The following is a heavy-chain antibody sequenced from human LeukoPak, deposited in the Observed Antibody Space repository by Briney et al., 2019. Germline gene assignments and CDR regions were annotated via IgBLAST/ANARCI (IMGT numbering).Heavy chain of an antibody. CDR2: IIPIFGTA. V-gene: IGHV1-69*13. J-gene: IGHJ6*02. Sequence: SVKVSCKASGGTFSSYAISWVRQAPGQGLEWMGGIIPIFGTANYAQKFQGRVTITADESTSTAYMELSSLRSEDTAVYYCARGASGRYDYYYGMDVWGQGTTVTVSS. D-gene: IGHD1-14*01. CDR1: GGTFSSYA. CDR3: ARGASGRYDYYYGMDV.